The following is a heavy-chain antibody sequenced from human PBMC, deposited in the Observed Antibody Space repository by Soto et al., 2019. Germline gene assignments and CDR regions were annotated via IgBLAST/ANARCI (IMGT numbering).Heavy chain of an antibody. J-gene: IGHJ6*02. Sequence: SETLSLTCHVSGDSIGRFYWSWIRQSAEKGLEWIGRIYSTGGTAYNPALKGRITISLDRSNNHVSLEMNSVTAADTAVYFCARDLSGTGLDIWGRGTRVTVSS. CDR3: ARDLSGTGLDI. CDR2: IYSTGGT. V-gene: IGHV4-4*07. D-gene: IGHD1-26*01. CDR1: GDSIGRFY.